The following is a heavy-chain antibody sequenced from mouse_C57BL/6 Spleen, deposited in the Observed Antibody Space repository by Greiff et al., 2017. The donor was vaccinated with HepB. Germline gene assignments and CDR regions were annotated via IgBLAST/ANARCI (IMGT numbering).Heavy chain of an antibody. V-gene: IGHV1-82*01. Sequence: QVQLKESGPELVKPGASVKISCKASGYAFSSSWMNWVKQRPGKGLEWIGRIYPGDGDTNYNGKFKGKATLTADKSSSTAYMQLRSLTSEDSAVYFWARDGVLLPFDYWGQGTTLTVSS. CDR1: GYAFSSSW. CDR2: IYPGDGDT. J-gene: IGHJ2*01. CDR3: ARDGVLLPFDY.